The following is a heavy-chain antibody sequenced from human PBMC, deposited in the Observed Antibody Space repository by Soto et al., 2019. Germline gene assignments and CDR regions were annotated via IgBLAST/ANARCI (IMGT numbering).Heavy chain of an antibody. CDR2: INAGNGNT. J-gene: IGHJ4*02. CDR3: AGESYGGEFDY. CDR1: GYTFTSYA. Sequence: QVQLVQSGAEEKKPGASVKVSCKASGYTFTSYAMHWVRQAPGQRLEWMGWINAGNGNTKYSQKFQGRVTITRDTSASKGYMELSSLGSEDTAVYYCAGESYGGEFDYWGQGTLVTVSS. V-gene: IGHV1-3*05. D-gene: IGHD4-17*01.